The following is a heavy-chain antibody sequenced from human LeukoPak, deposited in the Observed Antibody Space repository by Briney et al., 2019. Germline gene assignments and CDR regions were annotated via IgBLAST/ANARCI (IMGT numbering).Heavy chain of an antibody. CDR2: ISYDGSNK. J-gene: IGHJ6*02. CDR1: GFTFSSYA. CDR3: ASPTHYYGSGSYYIPYGMDV. Sequence: PGGSLRLSCAASGFTFSSYAMHWVRQAPGKGLEWVAVISYDGSNKYYADSVKGRFTISRDNSKNTLYLQMNSLRAEDTAVYYCASPTHYYGSGSYYIPYGMDVWGQGTTVTVSS. V-gene: IGHV3-30-3*01. D-gene: IGHD3-10*01.